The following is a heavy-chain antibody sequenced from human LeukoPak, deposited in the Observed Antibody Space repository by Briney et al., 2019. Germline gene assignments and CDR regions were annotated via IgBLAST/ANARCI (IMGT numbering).Heavy chain of an antibody. CDR1: GYTFINNG. CDR3: ARSYSLYSSSSWGFDY. J-gene: IGHJ4*02. V-gene: IGHV1-8*03. D-gene: IGHD6-6*01. Sequence: GASVKVSCKTSGYTFINNGINWVRQATGQGLEWMGWMNPNSGNTGYAQKFQGRVTITRNTSISTAYMELSSLRSEDTAVYYCARSYSLYSSSSWGFDYWGQGTLVTVSS. CDR2: MNPNSGNT.